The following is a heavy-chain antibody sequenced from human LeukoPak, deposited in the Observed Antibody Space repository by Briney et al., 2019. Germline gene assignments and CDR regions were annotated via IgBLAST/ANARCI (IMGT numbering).Heavy chain of an antibody. CDR1: GFTFSSYG. Sequence: PGGSLRLSCAASGFTFSSYGMHWVRQAPGKGLQWVAFIRYDGSNKYYADSVKGRFTISRDNSKYTLYLQMNSLRAEDTAVYYCAKARAIPVAGQDIYYYYYMDVWGKGTTVTVSS. V-gene: IGHV3-30*02. D-gene: IGHD6-19*01. J-gene: IGHJ6*03. CDR3: AKARAIPVAGQDIYYYYYMDV. CDR2: IRYDGSNK.